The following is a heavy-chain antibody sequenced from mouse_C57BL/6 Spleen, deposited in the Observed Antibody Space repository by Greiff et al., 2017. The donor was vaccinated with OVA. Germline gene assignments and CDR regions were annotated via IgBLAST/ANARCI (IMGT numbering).Heavy chain of an antibody. Sequence: QVQLQQPGAELVRPGSSVKLSCKASGYTFTSYWMDWVKQRPGQGLDWIGNIYPSDSETHYNQKFKDKATLTVDKSSSTAYMQLSSLTSEDSAVYYCARRDYGSRTDYWGQGTTLTVSS. V-gene: IGHV1-61*01. CDR3: ARRDYGSRTDY. CDR1: GYTFTSYW. D-gene: IGHD1-1*01. CDR2: IYPSDSET. J-gene: IGHJ2*01.